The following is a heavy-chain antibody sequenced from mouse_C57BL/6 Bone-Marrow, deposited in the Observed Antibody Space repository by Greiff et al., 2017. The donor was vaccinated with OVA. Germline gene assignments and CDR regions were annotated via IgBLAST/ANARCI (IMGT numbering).Heavy chain of an antibody. J-gene: IGHJ3*01. CDR3: ARKRDGYYSWCAY. Sequence: QVQLQQPGAELVKPGASVKMSCKASGYTFTSYWITWVKQRPGQGLEWIGDIYPGSGSTNYNEKFKSKATLTVDTSSSTAYMQLSSLTSEDSAVYYCARKRDGYYSWCAYWGQGTLVTVSA. CDR1: GYTFTSYW. D-gene: IGHD2-3*01. V-gene: IGHV1-55*01. CDR2: IYPGSGST.